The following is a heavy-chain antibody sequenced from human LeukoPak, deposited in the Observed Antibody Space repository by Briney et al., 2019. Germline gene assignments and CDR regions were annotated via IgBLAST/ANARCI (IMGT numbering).Heavy chain of an antibody. CDR1: GYTFTSYY. D-gene: IGHD6-25*01. Sequence: ASVKVSCKASGYTFTSYYMHWVRQAPGQGLEGMGIINPSGGSTSYAQKFQGRVTMTRDTSTSTVYMELGSLRAEDTAVYYCARAHTVTAAGVDYWGQGTLVTVSS. CDR3: ARAHTVTAAGVDY. V-gene: IGHV1-46*01. J-gene: IGHJ4*02. CDR2: INPSGGST.